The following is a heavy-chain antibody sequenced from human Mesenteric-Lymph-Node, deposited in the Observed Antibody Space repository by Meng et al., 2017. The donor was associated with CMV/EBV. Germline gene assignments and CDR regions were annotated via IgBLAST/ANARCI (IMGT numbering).Heavy chain of an antibody. CDR2: IYYSGST. D-gene: IGHD6-19*01. V-gene: IGHV4-39*01. Sequence: TVSGDSISGNTFSWAWIRQTPGKGLEWIATIYYSGSTYYNPSLKRRATLSVDTSNNEFSLRLNSMTAADTGVYYCARHDTVASPFAYWGQGTLVTVSS. CDR3: ARHDTVASPFAY. CDR1: GDSISGNTFS. J-gene: IGHJ4*02.